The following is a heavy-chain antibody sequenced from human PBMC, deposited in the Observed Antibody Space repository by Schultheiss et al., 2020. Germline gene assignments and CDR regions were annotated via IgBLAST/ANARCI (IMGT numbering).Heavy chain of an antibody. V-gene: IGHV4-59*12. CDR1: GGSISSYY. CDR3: ARVPYSGSLL. Sequence: SETLSLTCTVSGGSISSYYWSWIRQPPGKGLEWIGYIYYSGSTNYNPSLKSRVTISVDTSKNQFSLKLSSVTAADTAVYYCARVPYSGSLLWGQGTLVTVSS. CDR2: IYYSGST. J-gene: IGHJ4*02. D-gene: IGHD1-26*01.